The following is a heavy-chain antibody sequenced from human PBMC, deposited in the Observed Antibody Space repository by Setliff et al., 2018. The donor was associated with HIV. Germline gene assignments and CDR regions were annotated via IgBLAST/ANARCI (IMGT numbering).Heavy chain of an antibody. CDR2: IFSSGST. CDR1: GGSISSYC. D-gene: IGHD3-10*01. Sequence: PSETLSLTCTVSGGSISSYCWNWIRQSPGRGLEWIGFIFSSGSTKYNPSLQSQVTMSIDTSKNQFSLKLTSVTAADTAVYYCARRIDNSGSFPDKNWFDTWGQGSLVTVSS. J-gene: IGHJ5*02. CDR3: ARRIDNSGSFPDKNWFDT. V-gene: IGHV4-4*09.